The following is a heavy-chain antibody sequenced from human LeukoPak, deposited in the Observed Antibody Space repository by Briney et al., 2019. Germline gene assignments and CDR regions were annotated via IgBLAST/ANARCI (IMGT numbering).Heavy chain of an antibody. CDR2: IYYTGAT. CDR1: GGSISGDY. Sequence: SEPLSLTCTVSGGSISGDYWSWIRQPPGKGLEWVAYIYYTGATNYNPSLKSRATISVDTSKNQFSLRLSSVTAADTAVYYCARLQGDSTAIFDYWGQGTLVSVSS. CDR3: ARLQGDSTAIFDY. D-gene: IGHD2-21*01. J-gene: IGHJ4*02. V-gene: IGHV4-59*01.